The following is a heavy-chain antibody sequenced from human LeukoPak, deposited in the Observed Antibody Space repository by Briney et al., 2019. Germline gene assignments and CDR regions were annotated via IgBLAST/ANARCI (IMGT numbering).Heavy chain of an antibody. V-gene: IGHV3-23*01. J-gene: IGHJ4*02. CDR2: TSGSGGST. D-gene: IGHD3-3*01. CDR3: AKRGSYDFWSGYYYDY. CDR1: GFTFNNFA. Sequence: GGSLRLSCAASGFTFNNFAMSWVRQAPGKGLEWVSATSGSGGSTYYADPVKGRFTISRDNSKNTLYLQMNSMRADDTALYYCAKRGSYDFWSGYYYDYWGRGTPVTVSS.